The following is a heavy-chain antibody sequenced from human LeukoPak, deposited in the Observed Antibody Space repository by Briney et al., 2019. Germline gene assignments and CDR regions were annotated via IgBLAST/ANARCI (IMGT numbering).Heavy chain of an antibody. CDR2: IYYSGST. V-gene: IGHV4-59*08. J-gene: IGHJ4*02. D-gene: IGHD6-25*01. Sequence: SETLSLTCAVYGGSFSGYYWSWIRQPPGKGLEWIGYIYYSGSTNYNPSLKSRVTISVDTSKNQFSLKLSSVTSADTAVYYCARGIAAFYYFDYWGQGTLVTVSS. CDR1: GGSFSGYY. CDR3: ARGIAAFYYFDY.